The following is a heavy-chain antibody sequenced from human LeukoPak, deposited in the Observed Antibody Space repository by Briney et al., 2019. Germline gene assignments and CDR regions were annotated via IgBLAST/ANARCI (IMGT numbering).Heavy chain of an antibody. V-gene: IGHV4-59*08. CDR1: GGSISSYY. J-gene: IGHJ5*02. Sequence: SETLSLTCTVSGGSISSYYWSWIRQPPGKGLEWIGYIHYSGSTNYNPSLKSRVTISVDTSKNQFSLKLSSVTAADTAVYYCARLPWRYYYDSSGYYPSDWFDPWGQGTLVTVSS. D-gene: IGHD3-22*01. CDR2: IHYSGST. CDR3: ARLPWRYYYDSSGYYPSDWFDP.